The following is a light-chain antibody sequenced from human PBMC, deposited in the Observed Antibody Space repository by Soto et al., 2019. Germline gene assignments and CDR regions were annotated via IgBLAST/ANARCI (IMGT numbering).Light chain of an antibody. V-gene: IGKV2-30*01. CDR3: MQGTHWPPMYT. CDR2: KVS. Sequence: DVAMTQSPLSLPVTLGQPASISCRSSQSLVYSDGNTYLNWFQQRPGQSPRRLIYKVSNRDSGVPDRFSGSGSGTDFTLKISRVEAEDVGVYYCMQGTHWPPMYTFGQGTKLEIK. CDR1: QSLVYSDGNTY. J-gene: IGKJ2*01.